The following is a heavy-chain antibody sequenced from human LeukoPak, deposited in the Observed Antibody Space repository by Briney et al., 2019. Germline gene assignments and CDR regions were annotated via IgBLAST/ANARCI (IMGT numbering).Heavy chain of an antibody. CDR2: INHSGST. J-gene: IGHJ4*02. CDR3: ARGRLITIFGVVIKGRGGFDY. CDR1: GGSFSGYY. V-gene: IGHV4-34*01. D-gene: IGHD3-3*01. Sequence: PSETLSLTCAVYGGSFSGYYWSWIRQPPGKGLEWIGEINHSGSTNYNPSLKSRVTISVDTSKNQFSLELSSVTAADTAVYYCARGRLITIFGVVIKGRGGFDYWGQGTLVTVSS.